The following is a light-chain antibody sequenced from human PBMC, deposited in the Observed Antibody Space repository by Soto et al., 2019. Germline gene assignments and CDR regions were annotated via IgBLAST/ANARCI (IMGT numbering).Light chain of an antibody. CDR1: QSVGNN. Sequence: EIVLTQSPATLSLSPGERATLSCRASQSVGNNLACYQQKPGQAPGLLIYEASTRATGIPARFSGSGSGTDFTLTISSLEPEDFAVYYCQQHANWPLTFGGGTKVEIK. CDR3: QQHANWPLT. CDR2: EAS. J-gene: IGKJ4*01. V-gene: IGKV3-11*01.